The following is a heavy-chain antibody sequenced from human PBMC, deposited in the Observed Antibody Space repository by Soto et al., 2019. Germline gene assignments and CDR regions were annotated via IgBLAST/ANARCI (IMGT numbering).Heavy chain of an antibody. CDR1: GFTFSSYA. CDR3: ARRGSGSYYGY. J-gene: IGHJ4*02. CDR2: ISGSGGSM. V-gene: IGHV3-23*01. D-gene: IGHD1-26*01. Sequence: EVQLLESGGGLVQPGGSLRLSCAASGFTFSSYAMRWVRQAPGKGLEWVSAISGSGGSMYYADSVKGRFTISRDNSKNTLYRQMNSLRAEDTAVYYCARRGSGSYYGYWGQGTLVTVSS.